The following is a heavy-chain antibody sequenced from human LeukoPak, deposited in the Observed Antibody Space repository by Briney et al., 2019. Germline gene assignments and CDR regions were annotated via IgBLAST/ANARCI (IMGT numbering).Heavy chain of an antibody. V-gene: IGHV3-15*01. CDR3: TTVTDGGLDY. Sequence: PGGSLRLSCAASGFTFSNAWMSWVRQAPGKGLEWVGRIKRKSDGGTADHAAPVKGRFTISRDDSKNTLYLQMNSPKTEDTAVYYCTTVTDGGLDYWGQGTLVTVSS. CDR2: IKRKSDGGTA. CDR1: GFTFSNAW. J-gene: IGHJ4*02.